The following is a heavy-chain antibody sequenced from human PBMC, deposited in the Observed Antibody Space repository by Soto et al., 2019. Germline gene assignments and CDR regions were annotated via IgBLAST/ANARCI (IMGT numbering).Heavy chain of an antibody. CDR1: GFTFSSSW. V-gene: IGHV3-7*01. Sequence: QTGGSLRLSCAASGFTFSSSWMTWVRQAPGKGLAWVANIKEDGSEKYVDSVKGRFTISRDNTNESLYLQMNSLRAEDTAVYYCARDPAPVGYRGLDVWGQGTTVTVSS. D-gene: IGHD5-12*01. CDR3: ARDPAPVGYRGLDV. J-gene: IGHJ6*02. CDR2: IKEDGSEK.